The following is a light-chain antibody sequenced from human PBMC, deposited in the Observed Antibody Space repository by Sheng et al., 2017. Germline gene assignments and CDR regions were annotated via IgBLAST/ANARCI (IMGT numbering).Light chain of an antibody. CDR1: QTVSGS. J-gene: IGKJ2*01. CDR2: DVL. CDR3: QQRISWPRT. Sequence: EIVLTQSPATLSLSPGERATLSCRASQTVSGSLDWYQQKPCQAPRLLIYDVLIRATGIPDRFSGSGLGTDFTLTISSLEPEDFAVYYCQQRISWPRTFGQGTKVE. V-gene: IGKV3-11*01.